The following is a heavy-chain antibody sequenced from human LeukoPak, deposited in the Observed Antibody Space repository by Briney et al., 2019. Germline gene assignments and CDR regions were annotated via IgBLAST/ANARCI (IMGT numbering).Heavy chain of an antibody. D-gene: IGHD3-22*01. CDR1: GFTLSDYY. CDR3: VGDYDSSGYAIDY. CDR2: IISSGSTI. V-gene: IGHV3-11*01. Sequence: GGSLRLSCAASGFTLSDYYMSWIRQAPGKGLEWVSCIISSGSTIYYADSVKGRFTISRDNAKNSLYLQMNSLRAENTAVYYWVGDYDSSGYAIDYWGEGTLVTVSS. J-gene: IGHJ4*02.